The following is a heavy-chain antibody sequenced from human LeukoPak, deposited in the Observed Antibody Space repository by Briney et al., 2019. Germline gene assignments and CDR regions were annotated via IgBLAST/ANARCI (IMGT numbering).Heavy chain of an antibody. J-gene: IGHJ4*02. CDR1: GYTFTGYY. CDR2: INPNSGGT. Sequence: ASVKVSCKASGYTFTGYYMHWVRQAPGQGLEWMGWINPNSGGTNYAQKFQGRVTMTRGTSISTAYMELSRLRSDDTAVYYCARGDDMITFGGIIADWGQGTLVTVSS. D-gene: IGHD3-16*02. V-gene: IGHV1-2*02. CDR3: ARGDDMITFGGIIAD.